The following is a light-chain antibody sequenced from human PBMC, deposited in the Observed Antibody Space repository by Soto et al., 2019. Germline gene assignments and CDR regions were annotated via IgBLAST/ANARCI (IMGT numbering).Light chain of an antibody. CDR2: EVT. Sequence: QSALTQPPSASGSPGQSVTISCTGTSSDVGDYNYVSWYQQHPGKAPKLMISEVTKRPSGVPDRFSGSKSGTSASLAITGLQAEDEADYYCQSYDSSLSGSVVFGGGTKLTVL. CDR3: QSYDSSLSGSVV. J-gene: IGLJ2*01. V-gene: IGLV2-8*01. CDR1: SSDVGDYNY.